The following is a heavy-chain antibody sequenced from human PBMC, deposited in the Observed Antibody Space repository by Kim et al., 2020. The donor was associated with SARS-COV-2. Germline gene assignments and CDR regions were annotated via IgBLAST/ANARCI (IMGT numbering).Heavy chain of an antibody. CDR2: IYYSGST. D-gene: IGHD4-17*01. CDR1: GGSISSSSYY. V-gene: IGHV4-39*01. Sequence: SETLSLTCTVSGGSISSSSYYWGWIRQPPGKGLEWIGSIYYSGSTYYNPSLKSRVTISVDTSKNQFSLKLSSVTAADTAVYYCARHEWTTGYYYGMDVWGQGTTVTVSS. CDR3: ARHEWTTGYYYGMDV. J-gene: IGHJ6*02.